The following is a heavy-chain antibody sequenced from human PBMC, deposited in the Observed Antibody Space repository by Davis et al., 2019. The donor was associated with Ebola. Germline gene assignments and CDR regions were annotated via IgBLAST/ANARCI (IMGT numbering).Heavy chain of an antibody. J-gene: IGHJ4*02. CDR1: GYSFRNDW. CDR3: TRDLSPSDVWHRYFEF. CDR2: INHIGYEK. D-gene: IGHD3-16*01. Sequence: GESLKISCAVSGYSFRNDWMAWVRQAPGKGLEWVANINHIGYEKYYGDSVKGRFTISRDNAKNSVYLQMDSLRVEDTAVYYCTRDLSPSDVWHRYFEFWGQGTLVTVSS. V-gene: IGHV3-7*03.